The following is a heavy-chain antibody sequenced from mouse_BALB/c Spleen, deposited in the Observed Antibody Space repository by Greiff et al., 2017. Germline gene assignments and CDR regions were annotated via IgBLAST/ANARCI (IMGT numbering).Heavy chain of an antibody. CDR1: GFSLTSYG. Sequence: VMLVESGPGLVQPSQSLSITCTVSGFSLTSYGVHWVRQSPGKGLEWLGVIWSGGSTDYNAAFISRLSISKDNSKSQVFFKMNSLQADDTAIYYCARNTGDGTYAMDYWGQGTSVTVSS. V-gene: IGHV2-4-1*01. CDR2: IWSGGST. J-gene: IGHJ4*01. D-gene: IGHD2-1*01. CDR3: ARNTGDGTYAMDY.